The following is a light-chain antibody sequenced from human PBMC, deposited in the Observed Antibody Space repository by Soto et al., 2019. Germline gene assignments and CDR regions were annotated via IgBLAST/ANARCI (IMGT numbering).Light chain of an antibody. J-gene: IGKJ4*01. Sequence: EIVLTQSPATLSLSPGERATLSCRASQSVSSYLAWYHQKPGQAPRLLIYDASNRATGIPARFSGSESGTDFTLTISSLEPEDFAVYYFQQRSDWPSLPFCGGIKVEIK. CDR3: QQRSDWPSLP. CDR2: DAS. CDR1: QSVSSY. V-gene: IGKV3-11*01.